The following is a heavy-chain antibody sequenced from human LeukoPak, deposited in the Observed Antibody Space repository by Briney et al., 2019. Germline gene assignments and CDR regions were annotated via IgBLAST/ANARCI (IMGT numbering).Heavy chain of an antibody. Sequence: GGSLRLSCVVSGFPFTNNPMNWVRQAPGKGLEWVSYISNDITTTYYAESVKGRFTISRDNAKNSLYLQMNSLRVEDTAVYYCARDGGNSYEIDYWGQGILVTVSS. D-gene: IGHD5-18*01. CDR3: ARDGGNSYEIDY. CDR1: GFPFTNNP. CDR2: ISNDITTT. J-gene: IGHJ4*02. V-gene: IGHV3-48*01.